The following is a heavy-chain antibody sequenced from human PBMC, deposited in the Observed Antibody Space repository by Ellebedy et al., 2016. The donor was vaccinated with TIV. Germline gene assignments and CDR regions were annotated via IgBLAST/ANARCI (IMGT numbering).Heavy chain of an antibody. CDR2: ISSSSSTI. V-gene: IGHV3-48*01. Sequence: GESLKISXSASGFFFSDYCMNWVRQAPGKGLEWVSYISSSSSTIYYADSVKGRFTISRDKAKNSLYLQMNSLRAEDTAVYYCAAAAGAGDDAFDIWGQGTMVTVSP. CDR3: AAAAGAGDDAFDI. CDR1: GFFFSDYC. J-gene: IGHJ3*02. D-gene: IGHD6-13*01.